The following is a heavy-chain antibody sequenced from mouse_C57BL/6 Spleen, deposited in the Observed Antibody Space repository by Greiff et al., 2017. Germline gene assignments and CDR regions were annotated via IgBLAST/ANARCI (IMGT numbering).Heavy chain of an antibody. CDR2: IWWDDDK. J-gene: IGHJ4*01. V-gene: IGHV8-8*01. CDR1: GFSLSTFGMG. D-gene: IGHD4-1*01. Sequence: QVQLKESGPGILQPSQTLSLTCSFSGFSLSTFGMGVGGIRQPSGKGLEWLAHIWWDDDKYYNPALKSRLTISKDTSKNQVFLKIAKVDTADTATYYGARIAGTDTYYAMDYWGQGTSVTVSS. CDR3: ARIAGTDTYYAMDY.